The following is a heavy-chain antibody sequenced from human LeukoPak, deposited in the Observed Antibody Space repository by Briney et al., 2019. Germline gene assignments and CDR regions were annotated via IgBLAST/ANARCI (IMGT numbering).Heavy chain of an antibody. V-gene: IGHV3-48*03. CDR3: XXXSXGXXXDY. CDR1: GFTFXSYE. J-gene: IGHJ4*02. Sequence: XXAXGFTFXSYEMNWVRQAPGKGLEWVSYISSSGSTIYYADSVKGRFTISRDNAKNSLYLQMNSLRAEDTAVYYXXXXSXGXXXDYWGQXTXVTVSS. D-gene: IGHD3-16*02. CDR2: ISSSGSTI.